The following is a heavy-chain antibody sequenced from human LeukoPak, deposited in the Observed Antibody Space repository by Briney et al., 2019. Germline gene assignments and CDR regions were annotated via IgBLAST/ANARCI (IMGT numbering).Heavy chain of an antibody. CDR2: IYSGGTT. V-gene: IGHV3-53*05. Sequence: ETLSLTCAVYGGSFSGYSWSWVRQAPGKGLEWVSVIYSGGTTYYADSVKGRFTISRDNSKNTLYLQMNSLGDEDTAVYYCARELHLGQGTLVTVSS. CDR3: ARELH. CDR1: GGSFSGYS. J-gene: IGHJ4*02.